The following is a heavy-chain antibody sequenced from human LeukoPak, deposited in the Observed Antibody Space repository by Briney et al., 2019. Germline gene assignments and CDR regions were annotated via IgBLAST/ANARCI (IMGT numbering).Heavy chain of an antibody. V-gene: IGHV3-21*01. D-gene: IGHD3-16*01. CDR3: ARDDYGGIDY. CDR1: GFTFSSYR. J-gene: IGHJ4*02. Sequence: GGSLRLSCAASGFTFSSYRMNWVRQAPGKGLEWVSSISSSSSYIYYADSVKGRFTISRDNAKNSLYLQMSSLRAEDTAVYYCARDDYGGIDYWGQGTLVTVSS. CDR2: ISSSSSYI.